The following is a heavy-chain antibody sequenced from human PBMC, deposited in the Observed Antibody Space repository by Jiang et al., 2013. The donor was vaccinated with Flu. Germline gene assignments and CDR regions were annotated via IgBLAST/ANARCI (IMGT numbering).Heavy chain of an antibody. D-gene: IGHD2-2*01. J-gene: IGHJ5*02. Sequence: RLSCAASGFTFSSYAMSWVRQAPGKGLEWVSAISDSGGSTYYADSVKGRFTISRDNSKNALYLQMNSLRAEDTAVYYCAKDLDIVVVPAAHNWFDPWGQGTLVTVSS. CDR3: AKDLDIVVVPAAHNWFDP. V-gene: IGHV3-23*01. CDR2: ISDSGGST. CDR1: GFTFSSYA.